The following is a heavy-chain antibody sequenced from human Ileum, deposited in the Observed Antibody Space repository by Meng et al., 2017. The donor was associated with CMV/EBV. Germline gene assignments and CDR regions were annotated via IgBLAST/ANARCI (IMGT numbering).Heavy chain of an antibody. CDR3: ARGGGGLNWFDP. CDR1: GGPFRGFY. CDR2: IYYSGST. J-gene: IGHJ5*02. V-gene: IGHV4-59*01. D-gene: IGHD2-15*01. Sequence: TCSVSGGPFRGFYWNWIRQSPGKGLEWIGYIYYSGSTHYSPSLRGRVNISLDTSSNQFSLNLHSVTAADTAVYYCARGGGGLNWFDPWGQGILVTVSS.